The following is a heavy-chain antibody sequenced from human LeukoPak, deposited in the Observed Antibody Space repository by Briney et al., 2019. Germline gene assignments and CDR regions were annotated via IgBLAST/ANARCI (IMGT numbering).Heavy chain of an antibody. D-gene: IGHD1-26*01. CDR2: IIPILDIA. J-gene: IGHJ4*02. CDR1: GRTFSHYA. Sequence: SVKVSCKASGRTFSHYAFTWVRQAARQGLEWMGRIIPILDIANYAQNFQGRVTITADKSTTTAYMDLSSLRFEDTAVYYCARDLLGNLDYWREGTLVTVSS. CDR3: ARDLLGNLDY. V-gene: IGHV1-69*04.